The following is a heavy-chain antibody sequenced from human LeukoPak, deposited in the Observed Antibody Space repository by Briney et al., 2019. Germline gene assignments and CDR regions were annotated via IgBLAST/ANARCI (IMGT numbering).Heavy chain of an antibody. CDR2: ISSSSSYI. Sequence: PGGSLRLSCAASGFDFITYSMNWVRQAPGKGLEWVSSISSSSSYIYYADSVKGRFTISRDISKNTLYLQMNSLRAEDTAVYYCARVLSGRGSLYDYYYYMDVWGKGTTVTISS. D-gene: IGHD3-10*01. J-gene: IGHJ6*03. CDR1: GFDFITYS. CDR3: ARVLSGRGSLYDYYYYMDV. V-gene: IGHV3-21*04.